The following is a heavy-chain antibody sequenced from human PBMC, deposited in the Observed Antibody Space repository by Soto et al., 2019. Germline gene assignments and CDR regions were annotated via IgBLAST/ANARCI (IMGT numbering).Heavy chain of an antibody. J-gene: IGHJ4*02. Sequence: GASVKVSCKASGYTFTSYAMHWVRQAPGQRLEWMGWINAGNGNTKYSQKFQGRVTITRDTSASTAYMELSSLRSEDTAVYYCGTGGSGSYYNSVDYWGQGTLVTVSS. CDR1: GYTFTSYA. D-gene: IGHD3-10*01. CDR3: GTGGSGSYYNSVDY. CDR2: INAGNGNT. V-gene: IGHV1-3*01.